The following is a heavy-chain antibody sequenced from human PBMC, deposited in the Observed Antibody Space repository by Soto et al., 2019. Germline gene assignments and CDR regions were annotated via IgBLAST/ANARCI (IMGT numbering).Heavy chain of an antibody. Sequence: SVKVSCKASGGTFSSYAISWVRQAPGQGLEWMGGIIPIFGTANYAQKFQGRVTITADESTSTAYMELSSLRSEDTAVYYCASPLRYCSSTNCSGGHNWFDPWGQGTLVTVSS. CDR2: IIPIFGTA. J-gene: IGHJ5*02. V-gene: IGHV1-69*13. D-gene: IGHD2-2*01. CDR1: GGTFSSYA. CDR3: ASPLRYCSSTNCSGGHNWFDP.